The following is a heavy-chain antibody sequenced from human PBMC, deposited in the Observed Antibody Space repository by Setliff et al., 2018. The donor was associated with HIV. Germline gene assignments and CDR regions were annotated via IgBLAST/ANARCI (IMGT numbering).Heavy chain of an antibody. CDR2: INHTGST. CDR1: GGSFSGYS. J-gene: IGHJ6*03. Sequence: SETLSLTCAFYGGSFSGYSWSWIRQPPGKGLEWIGEINHTGSTKYNPSLKSRVTISVDTSRNQFSLKLSSMTAADTAVYYCARGGTLTDMDVWGKGITVTVS. V-gene: IGHV4-34*01. D-gene: IGHD4-4*01. CDR3: ARGGTLTDMDV.